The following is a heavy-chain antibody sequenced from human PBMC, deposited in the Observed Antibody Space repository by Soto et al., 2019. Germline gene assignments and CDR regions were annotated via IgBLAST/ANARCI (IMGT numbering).Heavy chain of an antibody. CDR2: LSGSGGST. V-gene: IGHV3-23*01. J-gene: IGHJ4*02. D-gene: IGHD2-15*01. CDR1: GLTFSSYA. Sequence: GGSLRLSCASSGLTFSSYAMSWVRQAPGKGLEWVSALSGSGGSTYYADSVKGRFTISRDNSKNTLSLQMNSLRAEDTAIYYCARGRYCSGGSCYLNYWGQGTLVTVSS. CDR3: ARGRYCSGGSCYLNY.